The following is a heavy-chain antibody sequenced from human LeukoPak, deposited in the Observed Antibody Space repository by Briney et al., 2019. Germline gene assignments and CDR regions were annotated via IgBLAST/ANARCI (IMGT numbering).Heavy chain of an antibody. V-gene: IGHV4-59*01. J-gene: IGHJ4*02. D-gene: IGHD6-13*01. CDR3: ARDAGIAAGIGSFDY. CDR1: GGSISSYY. Sequence: SETLSLTCTASGGSISSYYWSWIRQPPGKGLEWIGYIYYSGSTNYNPSLKSRVTISVDTSKNQFSLKLSSVTAADTAVYYCARDAGIAAGIGSFDYWGQGTLVTVSS. CDR2: IYYSGST.